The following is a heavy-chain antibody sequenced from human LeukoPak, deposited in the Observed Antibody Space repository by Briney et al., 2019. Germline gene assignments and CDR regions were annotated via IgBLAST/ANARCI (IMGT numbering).Heavy chain of an antibody. D-gene: IGHD4-17*01. CDR2: ISGSGGST. CDR3: ARGGDYGDFDYFDY. J-gene: IGHJ4*02. Sequence: GGSLRLSCAASGFTFSSYAMSWVRQAPGKGLEWVSAISGSGGSTYYADSVKGRFTISRDNSKNTLYLQINSLRAEDTAVYYCARGGDYGDFDYFDYWGQGTLVTVSS. CDR1: GFTFSSYA. V-gene: IGHV3-23*01.